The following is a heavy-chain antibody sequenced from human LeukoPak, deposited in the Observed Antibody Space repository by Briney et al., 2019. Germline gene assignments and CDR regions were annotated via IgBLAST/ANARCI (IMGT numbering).Heavy chain of an antibody. CDR1: GYTFTNYY. CDR2: IDPTSGST. V-gene: IGHV1-46*01. J-gene: IGHJ4*02. CDR3: ARVKGFGVRIPTEGLNLDY. Sequence: GASVKVSCKASGYTFTNYYMHWVRQAPGQGLEWMGIIDPTSGSTTYAQKFHGRVTMTRDTSTSTVYMELSSLRSEDTAVYYCARVKGFGVRIPTEGLNLDYWGQGTLVTVSS. D-gene: IGHD3-3*01.